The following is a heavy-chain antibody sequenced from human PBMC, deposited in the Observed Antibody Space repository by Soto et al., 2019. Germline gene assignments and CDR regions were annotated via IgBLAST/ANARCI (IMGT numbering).Heavy chain of an antibody. Sequence: SETLSLTCTVSGGSISSYYWSWIRQPPGKGLEWIGYIYYSGSTNYNPSLKSRVTISVDTSKNQFSLKLSSVTAADTAVYYCARVFVVPPGRAWFDPWGQGTLVTVSS. CDR2: IYYSGST. D-gene: IGHD2-15*01. V-gene: IGHV4-59*01. CDR1: GGSISSYY. J-gene: IGHJ5*02. CDR3: ARVFVVPPGRAWFDP.